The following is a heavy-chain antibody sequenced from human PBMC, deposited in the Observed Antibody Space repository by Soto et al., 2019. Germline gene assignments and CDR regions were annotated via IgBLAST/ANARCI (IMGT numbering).Heavy chain of an antibody. CDR2: IYSGGVT. Sequence: EVQLVESGGGLVQPGGSLRLSCAASGFTVSNNYMCWVRQAPGKGLEWVSLIYSGGVTHYADSVRGRFTISRDNSRNTLSLQMNSLRADDTAVYYCAKRGTTVTTSLWYWGQGTVVTVSS. D-gene: IGHD4-17*01. V-gene: IGHV3-66*01. CDR1: GFTVSNNY. J-gene: IGHJ4*02. CDR3: AKRGTTVTTSLWY.